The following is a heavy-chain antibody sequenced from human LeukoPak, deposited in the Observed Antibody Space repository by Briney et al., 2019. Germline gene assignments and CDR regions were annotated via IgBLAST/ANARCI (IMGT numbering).Heavy chain of an antibody. D-gene: IGHD3-22*01. V-gene: IGHV4-39*07. CDR1: GGSISSGSYY. CDR2: IYYSGST. CDR3: ARGVAYYYDSSGYDYFDY. J-gene: IGHJ4*02. Sequence: SQTLSLTCTVSGGSISSGSYYWSWIRQPPGKGLEWIGSIYYSGSTYYNPSLKSRVTISVDTSKNQFSLKLSSVAAADTAVYYCARGVAYYYDSSGYDYFDYWGQGTLVTVSS.